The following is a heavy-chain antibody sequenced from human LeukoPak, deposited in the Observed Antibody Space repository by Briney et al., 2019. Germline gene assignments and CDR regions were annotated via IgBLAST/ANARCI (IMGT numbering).Heavy chain of an antibody. D-gene: IGHD1-26*01. CDR2: ISSSGSTI. Sequence: GGSLRLSCAASGFTFSSYEMNWVRQAPGKGLEWVSYISSSGSTIYYADSVKGRFTISRDNAKNSLYLQMNSLRAEDTAMYYCARSSGSVRHFYYYYLDVWGKGTTVTVSS. CDR3: ARSSGSVRHFYYYYLDV. J-gene: IGHJ6*03. V-gene: IGHV3-48*03. CDR1: GFTFSSYE.